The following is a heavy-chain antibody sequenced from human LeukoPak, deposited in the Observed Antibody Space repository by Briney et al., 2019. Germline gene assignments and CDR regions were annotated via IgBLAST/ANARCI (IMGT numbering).Heavy chain of an antibody. J-gene: IGHJ4*02. D-gene: IGHD6-6*01. CDR3: ARDPAGIAARRLDY. Sequence: ASVKVSCKASGYTFTGCYMHWVRQAPGQGLEWMGWINPNSGGTKYAQKFQGRVTMTRDTSISSAYMEPSRLRSDDTAVYYCARDPAGIAARRLDYWGQGTLVTVSS. V-gene: IGHV1-2*02. CDR1: GYTFTGCY. CDR2: INPNSGGT.